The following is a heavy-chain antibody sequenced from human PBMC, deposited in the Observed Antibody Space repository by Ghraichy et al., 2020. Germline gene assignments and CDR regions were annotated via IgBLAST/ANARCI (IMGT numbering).Heavy chain of an antibody. D-gene: IGHD4-17*01. CDR2: ISSSSSYI. CDR3: ARGVDYGDYRVDY. V-gene: IGHV3-21*01. CDR1: GFTFSSYS. Sequence: GESLNIPCAASGFTFSSYSMNWVRQAPGKGLEWVSSISSSSSYIYYADSVKGRFTISRDNAKNSLYLQMNSLRAEDTAVYYCARGVDYGDYRVDYWGQGTLVTVSS. J-gene: IGHJ4*02.